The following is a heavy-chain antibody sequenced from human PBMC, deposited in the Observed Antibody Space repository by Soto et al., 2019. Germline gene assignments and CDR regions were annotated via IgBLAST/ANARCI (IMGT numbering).Heavy chain of an antibody. J-gene: IGHJ4*02. CDR2: IYPSGST. Sequence: QPLNESGSGLVKPSQTLPLSCAVSGGSISSGGYSWGWIREPPRKGLEWIWYIYPSGSTYNNPSLKSRVTISVERSKNQFSLKLSSVTAADTAVYYCAVGRIDTTRDYWGQGTLVTVSS. D-gene: IGHD1-26*01. CDR3: AVGRIDTTRDY. V-gene: IGHV4-30-2*01. CDR1: GGSISSGGYS.